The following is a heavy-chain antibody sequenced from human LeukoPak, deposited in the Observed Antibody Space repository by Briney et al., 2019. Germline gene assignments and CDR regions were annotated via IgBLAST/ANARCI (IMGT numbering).Heavy chain of an antibody. J-gene: IGHJ4*02. CDR3: AGLWGYCSSTTCLTSFDY. CDR1: GFTFSSYA. CDR2: ISYDGSNK. Sequence: GGSLRLSCAASGFTFSSYAMNWVRQAPGKGLEWVAFISYDGSNKYYADSVKGRFTISRDNSKNTLYLQMNSLRAEDTAVYYGAGLWGYCSSTTCLTSFDYGGQGTLVTVSA. V-gene: IGHV3-30*04. D-gene: IGHD2-2*01.